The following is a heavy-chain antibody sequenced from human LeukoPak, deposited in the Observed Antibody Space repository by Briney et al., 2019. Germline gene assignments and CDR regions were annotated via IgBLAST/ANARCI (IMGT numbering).Heavy chain of an antibody. CDR3: AREIGDYYDSSGYRTYYFDY. Sequence: SETLSLTCTVSGGSISSYYWSWIRQPAGKGLEWIGRIYTSGSTNYNPSLKSRVTMSVDTSKNQISLKLSPVTAADTAVYYCAREIGDYYDSSGYRTYYFDYWGQGTLVTVSS. CDR2: IYTSGST. V-gene: IGHV4-4*07. J-gene: IGHJ4*02. D-gene: IGHD3-22*01. CDR1: GGSISSYY.